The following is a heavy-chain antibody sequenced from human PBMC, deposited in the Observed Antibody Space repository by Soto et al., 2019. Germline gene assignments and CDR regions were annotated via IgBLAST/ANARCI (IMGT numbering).Heavy chain of an antibody. Sequence: SETLSLTCAVSGFSISSSNWWSLGRQPPGKGLEWIGEIYHSGSTNYNPSLKSRVTISVDKSKNQFSLKLSSVTAADTAVYYCARARPLISSGYNWGQGTLVTVSS. CDR3: ARARPLISSGYN. J-gene: IGHJ4*02. D-gene: IGHD3-22*01. V-gene: IGHV4-4*02. CDR2: IYHSGST. CDR1: GFSISSSNW.